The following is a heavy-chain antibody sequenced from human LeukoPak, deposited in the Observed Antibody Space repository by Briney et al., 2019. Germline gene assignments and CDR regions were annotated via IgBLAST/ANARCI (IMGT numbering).Heavy chain of an antibody. D-gene: IGHD3-10*01. J-gene: IGHJ4*02. Sequence: SETLSLTCAVYGGSFSAYYWSWIRPPPGKGRTWIGEVNHSGSTNYNPSLKSRVTISVDTSRNQFSLNLSAVTAADTAVYYCARAWFGESAYTFDYWGQGTLVTVSS. CDR3: ARAWFGESAYTFDY. CDR1: GGSFSAYY. CDR2: VNHSGST. V-gene: IGHV4-34*01.